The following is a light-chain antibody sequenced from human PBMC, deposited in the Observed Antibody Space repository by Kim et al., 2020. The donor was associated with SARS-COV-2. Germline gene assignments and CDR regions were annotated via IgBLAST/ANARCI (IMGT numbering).Light chain of an antibody. J-gene: IGLJ2*01. CDR2: GKN. V-gene: IGLV3-19*01. CDR1: SLRSYY. Sequence: SSELTQDPAVSVALGQTVRMTCQGDSLRSYYASWYQQKPGQAPVLVIYGKNNRPSGIPDRFSGSSSGNTASLTITGAQAEDEADYYCNSRDSSGNHLYVVFGGGTQLTVL. CDR3: NSRDSSGNHLYVV.